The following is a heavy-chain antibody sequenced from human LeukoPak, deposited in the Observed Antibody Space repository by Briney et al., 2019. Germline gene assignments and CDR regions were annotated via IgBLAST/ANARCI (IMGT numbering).Heavy chain of an antibody. Sequence: GGSLRLSCVASGFSLSNYGMTWVRQAPGKGLEWVANIKQDGSEKYYVDSVKGRFTISRDNAKNSLYLQMNSLRTEDTAVYYCARWAEANDYWGQGTLVTVSS. CDR1: GFSLSNYG. V-gene: IGHV3-7*05. D-gene: IGHD1-26*01. CDR2: IKQDGSEK. CDR3: ARWAEANDY. J-gene: IGHJ4*02.